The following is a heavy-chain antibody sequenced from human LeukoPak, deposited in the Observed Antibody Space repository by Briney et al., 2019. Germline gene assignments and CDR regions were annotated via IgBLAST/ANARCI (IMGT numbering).Heavy chain of an antibody. D-gene: IGHD4-23*01. CDR3: ASTNYGGNPGWFDP. J-gene: IGHJ5*02. Sequence: GGSLRLSCAASGFTFSSFAMSWVRQAPGKGLEWVSAISGSGGSTYYADSVKGRFTISRDNSKNTLYLQMNSLRAEDTAVYYCASTNYGGNPGWFDPWGQGTLVTVSS. V-gene: IGHV3-23*01. CDR2: ISGSGGST. CDR1: GFTFSSFA.